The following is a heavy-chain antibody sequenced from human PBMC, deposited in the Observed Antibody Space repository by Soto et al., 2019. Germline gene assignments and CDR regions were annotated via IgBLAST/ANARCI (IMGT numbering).Heavy chain of an antibody. V-gene: IGHV3-23*01. Sequence: PGVFLRLSCPAAGCTINRFAMTCVSQAPGKGLEWVSAISDNGGSTYYADSVKGRFTISRDNSKNTLYLQMNGLRADDTAVYSCAKGNYYYYMDVWGKGTTVTVSS. J-gene: IGHJ6*03. CDR2: ISDNGGST. CDR1: GCTINRFA. CDR3: AKGNYYYYMDV.